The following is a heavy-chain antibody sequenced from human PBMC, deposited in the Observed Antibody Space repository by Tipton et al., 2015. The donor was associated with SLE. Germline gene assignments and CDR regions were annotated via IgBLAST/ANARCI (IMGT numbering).Heavy chain of an antibody. Sequence: SLRLSCAASGFTFSSYAMSWVRQAPGKGLEWVSGISGGGSSTYYADSVKGRFTISRDNSKNTLYLQMNSLRAEDTAVYYCARDARGMDVWGQGTTVTVSS. J-gene: IGHJ6*02. CDR1: GFTFSSYA. CDR2: ISGGGSST. CDR3: ARDARGMDV. V-gene: IGHV3-23*01.